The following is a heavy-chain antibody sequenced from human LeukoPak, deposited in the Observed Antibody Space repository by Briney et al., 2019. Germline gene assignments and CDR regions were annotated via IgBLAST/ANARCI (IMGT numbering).Heavy chain of an antibody. CDR1: GFTFSSYG. Sequence: GGSLRLSCAASGFTFSSYGMSWVRPAPGKGLEWVSAISGSGGSTYYADSVKGRFTISRDNSKNTLYLQMNSLRAEDTAVYYCAKDQVAESPFDYWGQGTLVTVSS. J-gene: IGHJ4*02. CDR2: ISGSGGST. V-gene: IGHV3-23*01. CDR3: AKDQVAESPFDY.